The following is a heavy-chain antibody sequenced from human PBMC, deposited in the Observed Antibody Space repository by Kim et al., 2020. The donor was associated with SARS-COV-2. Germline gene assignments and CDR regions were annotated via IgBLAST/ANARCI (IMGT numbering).Heavy chain of an antibody. Sequence: GSSIQNADSVSGRFTISRDNAKKSLSLQMNSLTPEDTAVYYCVREPNYWGQGTLVTVSS. CDR2: GSSI. J-gene: IGHJ4*02. CDR3: VREPNY. V-gene: IGHV3-11*01.